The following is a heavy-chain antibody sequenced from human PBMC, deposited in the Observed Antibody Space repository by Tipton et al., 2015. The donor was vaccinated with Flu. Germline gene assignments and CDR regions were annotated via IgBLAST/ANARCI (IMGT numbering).Heavy chain of an antibody. J-gene: IGHJ6*03. CDR3: ASNSWFGEDASYYYMDV. CDR1: GYTFTSYY. CDR2: INPSGGST. Sequence: QSGAEVKKPGASVKVSCKASGYTFTSYYMHWVRQAPGQGLEWMGIINPSGGSTSYAQKFQGRVTMTRDTSTSTVYMELSSLRSEDTAVYYCASNSWFGEDASYYYMDVWGKGTTVTVSS. D-gene: IGHD3-10*01. V-gene: IGHV1-46*01.